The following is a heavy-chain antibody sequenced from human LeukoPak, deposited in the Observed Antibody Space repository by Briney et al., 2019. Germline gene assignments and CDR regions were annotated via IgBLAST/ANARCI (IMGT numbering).Heavy chain of an antibody. Sequence: PSETLSLTCTVSGGSISSNIYYGGWVRQPPGKGLEWIVSIYYSGSTYYNPSLKSRVAISIDTSKNQWSLKLSSVTAADTAVYYCARRGGYYFNWFDTWGRGTLVTVSS. CDR2: IYYSGST. J-gene: IGHJ5*02. D-gene: IGHD3-22*01. CDR1: GGSISSNIYY. CDR3: ARRGGYYFNWFDT. V-gene: IGHV4-39*01.